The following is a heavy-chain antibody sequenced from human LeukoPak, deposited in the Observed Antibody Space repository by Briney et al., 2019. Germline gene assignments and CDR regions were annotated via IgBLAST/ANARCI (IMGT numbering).Heavy chain of an antibody. CDR1: GYTFTSYG. Sequence: ASVKVSCKASGYTFTSYGISWVRQAPGQGLEWMGWISAYNGNTNYAQKLQGRVTMTTVTSTSTAYMELRSLRSDDTAVYYCARDMTTVTRYGMDVWGQGTTVTVSS. V-gene: IGHV1-18*01. CDR3: ARDMTTVTRYGMDV. CDR2: ISAYNGNT. D-gene: IGHD4-17*01. J-gene: IGHJ6*02.